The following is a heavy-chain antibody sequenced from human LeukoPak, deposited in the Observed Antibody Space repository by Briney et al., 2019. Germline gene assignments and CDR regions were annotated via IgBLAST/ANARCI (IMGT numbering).Heavy chain of an antibody. J-gene: IGHJ4*02. CDR1: GFTFSNTY. CDR3: ARGQGWLVDY. V-gene: IGHV3-7*05. CDR2: IKQVGSEK. D-gene: IGHD6-19*01. Sequence: QAGGCLRLSCAASGFTFSNTYMTWVRQAPGKGLEWVANIKQVGSEKFYVDSVRGRFTISRDNAKNALYLQMNSLRAEDTAIYYCARGQGWLVDYWGQGTLVTVPS.